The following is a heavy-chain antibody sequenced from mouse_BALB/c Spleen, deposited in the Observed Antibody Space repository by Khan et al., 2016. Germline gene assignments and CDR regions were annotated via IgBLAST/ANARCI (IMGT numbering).Heavy chain of an antibody. V-gene: IGHV5-4*02. CDR1: GFTFSDYY. CDR3: ARTYANYGYFDV. Sequence: EVELVESGGGLVKPGGSLKLSCAASGFTFSDYYMYWVRQTPEKRLEWVATISDGGAYTYYPDSVKGRFPISRDNAKNNLYLQMSSLKSEDTAMYYCARTYANYGYFDVWGAGTTVTVSS. CDR2: ISDGGAYT. J-gene: IGHJ1*02. D-gene: IGHD1-1*02.